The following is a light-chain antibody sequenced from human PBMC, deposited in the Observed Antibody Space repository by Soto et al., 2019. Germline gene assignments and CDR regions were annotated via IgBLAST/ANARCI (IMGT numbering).Light chain of an antibody. CDR2: AAS. CDR1: QSISRY. Sequence: IQVTQSPSTLSASVGDRVTITCRASQSISRYLNWYQHKPGKAPKLLINAASSLERGVPSRFSGGGSGTDFTLNISSLQPDDFATYYCQQNYRATPWTFGQGTKVDIK. CDR3: QQNYRATPWT. J-gene: IGKJ1*01. V-gene: IGKV1-39*01.